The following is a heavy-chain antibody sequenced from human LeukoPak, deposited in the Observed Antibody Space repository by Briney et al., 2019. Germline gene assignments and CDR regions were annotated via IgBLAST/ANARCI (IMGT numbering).Heavy chain of an antibody. V-gene: IGHV4-34*01. Sequence: SETLSLTCAVYGGSFSGYYWGWIRQPPGKGLEWIGEINHSGSTNYNPSLKSRVTISVDTSKNQFSLKLSSVTAADTAVYYCARVGYGSGSYYVSYWGQGTLVTVSS. CDR2: INHSGST. J-gene: IGHJ4*02. CDR1: GGSFSGYY. D-gene: IGHD3-10*01. CDR3: ARVGYGSGSYYVSY.